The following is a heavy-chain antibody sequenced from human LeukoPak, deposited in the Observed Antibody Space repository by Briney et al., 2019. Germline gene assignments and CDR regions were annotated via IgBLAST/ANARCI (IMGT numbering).Heavy chain of an antibody. D-gene: IGHD1-26*01. CDR3: ARESGTGIGWFDP. CDR1: GGSFSGYY. V-gene: IGHV4-34*01. Sequence: SETLSLTCAVYGGSFSGYYWSWIRQPPGKGLEWIGEINHSGSTNYNPSLKSRVTISVDTSKNQFSLKLSSVTAADTAVYYCARESGTGIGWFDPWGRGTLVTVSS. J-gene: IGHJ5*02. CDR2: INHSGST.